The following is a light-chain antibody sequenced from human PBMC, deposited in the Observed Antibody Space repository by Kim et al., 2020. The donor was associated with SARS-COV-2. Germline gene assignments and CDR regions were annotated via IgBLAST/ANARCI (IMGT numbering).Light chain of an antibody. V-gene: IGKV3-11*01. CDR3: QQRSHWPPT. Sequence: ENVLTQSPATLSLSPGERATLSCRASQSVSSYLAWYQQKPGQAPRLLIYDASNRATGIPARFSGSGSGTDFTLTISSLEPEDFAVYYCQQRSHWPPTFGQGTKLEI. CDR2: DAS. J-gene: IGKJ2*01. CDR1: QSVSSY.